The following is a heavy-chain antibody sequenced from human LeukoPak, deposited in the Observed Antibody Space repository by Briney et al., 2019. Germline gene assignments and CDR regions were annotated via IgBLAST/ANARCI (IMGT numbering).Heavy chain of an antibody. CDR1: GFTFSDYG. D-gene: IGHD2/OR15-2a*01. CDR3: ARAFRARYFDL. J-gene: IGHJ2*01. Sequence: GTSLRLSCAASGFTFSDYGMHWVRQAPGKGLEWVAVIRYDGSTIYYADSVKGRFTISRDDSKKTLYLQMDSLRAEDTAVYYCARAFRARYFDLWGRGTLVTVSS. V-gene: IGHV3-33*01. CDR2: IRYDGSTI.